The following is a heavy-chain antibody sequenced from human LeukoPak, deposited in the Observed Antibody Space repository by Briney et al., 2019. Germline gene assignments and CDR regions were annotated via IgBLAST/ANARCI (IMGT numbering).Heavy chain of an antibody. CDR1: GGSISSSSYY. V-gene: IGHV4-39*01. CDR3: ARPGGRRGPLSFDI. Sequence: SETLSLTCTVSGGSISSSSYYWGWIRQPPGKGLEWIGSIYYSGSTYYNPSLKSRVTISVDTSKNQFSLKLSSVTAADTAVYYCARPGGRRGPLSFDIWGQGTMVTVSS. J-gene: IGHJ3*02. CDR2: IYYSGST. D-gene: IGHD3-16*01.